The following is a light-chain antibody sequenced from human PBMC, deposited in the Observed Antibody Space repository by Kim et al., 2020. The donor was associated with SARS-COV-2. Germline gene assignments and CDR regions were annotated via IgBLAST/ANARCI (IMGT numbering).Light chain of an antibody. J-gene: IGLJ2*01. V-gene: IGLV6-57*03. Sequence: GKTVTISCTRSSGSIDDNYVQRYQQRPGGVPTTVIYEDDQRPSGVSDRFSGSIDNSSNSASLTISGLRTEDEADYYCQSYNRDNVLFGGGTQLTVL. CDR1: SGSIDDNY. CDR3: QSYNRDNVL. CDR2: EDD.